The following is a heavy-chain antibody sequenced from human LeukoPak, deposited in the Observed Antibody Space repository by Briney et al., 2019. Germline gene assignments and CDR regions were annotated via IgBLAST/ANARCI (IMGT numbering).Heavy chain of an antibody. V-gene: IGHV1-46*01. Sequence: ASVKVSCKASGYTFTSYYMHWVRQAPGQGLEWMGIINPSGGSTSYAQKFQGRVTMTRDTSTSTVYMELSSLTSEDTAVYYCARPSYCVADNCGYWLDPWGPGTLVTVSS. D-gene: IGHD2-21*01. J-gene: IGHJ5*02. CDR2: INPSGGST. CDR3: ARPSYCVADNCGYWLDP. CDR1: GYTFTSYY.